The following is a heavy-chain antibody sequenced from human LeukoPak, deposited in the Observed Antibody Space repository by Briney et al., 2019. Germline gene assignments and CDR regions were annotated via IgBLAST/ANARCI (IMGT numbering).Heavy chain of an antibody. Sequence: SETLSLTCTVSGGSISSYHWSWIRQPPGKGLEWIGYIYYSGNTNYNPSLQSRVTISVDTAKNQFSLKMNPVTAADTAVYYCARRGCNLTSCPIDYWGQGTLVTVSS. CDR2: IYYSGNT. CDR1: GGSISSYH. CDR3: ARRGCNLTSCPIDY. J-gene: IGHJ4*02. V-gene: IGHV4-59*08. D-gene: IGHD2-2*01.